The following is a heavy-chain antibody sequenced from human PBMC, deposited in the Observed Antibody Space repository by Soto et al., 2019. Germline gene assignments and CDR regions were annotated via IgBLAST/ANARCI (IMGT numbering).Heavy chain of an antibody. D-gene: IGHD2-21*02. V-gene: IGHV3-15*07. Sequence: GGSLRLSCAASGFTFSNAWMNWVRQAPGKGLEWVGRIKSKTDGGTTDYAAPVKGRFTISRDDSKNTLYLQMNSLKTEDTAVYYCTTDIGTYCGGDCYSHDAFDIWGQGTMVTVSS. J-gene: IGHJ3*02. CDR3: TTDIGTYCGGDCYSHDAFDI. CDR2: IKSKTDGGTT. CDR1: GFTFSNAW.